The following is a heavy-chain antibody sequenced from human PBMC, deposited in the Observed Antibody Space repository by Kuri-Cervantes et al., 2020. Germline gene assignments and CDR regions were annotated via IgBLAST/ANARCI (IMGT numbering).Heavy chain of an antibody. D-gene: IGHD2-2*01. V-gene: IGHV3-48*04. J-gene: IGHJ4*02. Sequence: GGSLRLSCAASGFTFSSYSMNWVRQAPGKGLEWVSYISSSSSTIYYADSVKGRFTISRDNAKNSLYLQMNSLRAEDTAVYYCATSLGYCSSTNCRTFDYWGQGTLVTVSS. CDR2: ISSSSSTI. CDR1: GFTFSSYS. CDR3: ATSLGYCSSTNCRTFDY.